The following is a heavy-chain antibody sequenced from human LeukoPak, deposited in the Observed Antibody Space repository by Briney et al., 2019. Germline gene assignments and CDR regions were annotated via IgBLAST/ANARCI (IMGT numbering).Heavy chain of an antibody. V-gene: IGHV4-30-4*07. CDR1: GGSISSGGYS. Sequence: PSETLSLTCAVSGGSISSGGYSWSWIRQPPGKGLEWIGYIYYSGSTYYNPSLKSRVTISVDTSKNQFSLKLSSVTAADTAVYYCARSYYDSSGYYGGIDYWGQGTLVTVSS. J-gene: IGHJ4*02. CDR3: ARSYYDSSGYYGGIDY. CDR2: IYYSGST. D-gene: IGHD3-22*01.